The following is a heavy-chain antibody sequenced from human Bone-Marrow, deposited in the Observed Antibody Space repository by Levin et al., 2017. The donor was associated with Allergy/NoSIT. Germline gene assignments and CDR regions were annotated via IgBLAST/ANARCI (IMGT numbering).Heavy chain of an antibody. CDR2: ISYDGSIT. Sequence: GGSLRLSCVASGFIFGDYAMHWVRQIPAKGLEWVALISYDGSITDYADSVKGRFAISRDTSTNPLFLQMNTLRPDDTGVYYCAKERHNSGSSDAFDIWGHGSAATVSS. CDR3: AKERHNSGSSDAFDI. V-gene: IGHV3-30*18. CDR1: GFIFGDYA. J-gene: IGHJ3*02. D-gene: IGHD3-10*01.